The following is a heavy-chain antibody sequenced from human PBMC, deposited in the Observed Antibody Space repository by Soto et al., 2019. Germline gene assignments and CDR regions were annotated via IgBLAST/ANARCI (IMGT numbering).Heavy chain of an antibody. CDR3: ARLNLAYCAGDCYSQYFQH. CDR1: GGSISNYY. D-gene: IGHD2-21*01. J-gene: IGHJ1*01. Sequence: TSETLSLTCTVSGGSISNYYWSWIRQPPGKGLEWIGYIYYSGSTNYNPSLKSRVTMSIDTSKTHFSLKLSSVTAADTAVYYCARLNLAYCAGDCYSQYFQHWGQGTLVTVSS. V-gene: IGHV4-59*08. CDR2: IYYSGST.